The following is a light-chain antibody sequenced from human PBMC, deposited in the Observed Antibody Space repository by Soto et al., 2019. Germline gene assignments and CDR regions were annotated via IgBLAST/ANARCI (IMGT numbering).Light chain of an antibody. J-gene: IGKJ2*01. CDR1: QSLLHSSGYNY. V-gene: IGKV2-28*01. CDR3: MQALQTSYT. CDR2: LGS. Sequence: DIVMTQSPLSLPVTPGEPASISCRSSQSLLHSSGYNYLDWYVQKPGQSPQLLIYLGSDRAPGVPDRCSGSGSGTDFTLKISRVEAEDVGVYYCMQALQTSYTFGQGTKLEIK.